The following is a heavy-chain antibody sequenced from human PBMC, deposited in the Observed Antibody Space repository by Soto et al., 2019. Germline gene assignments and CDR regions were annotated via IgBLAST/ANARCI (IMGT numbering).Heavy chain of an antibody. Sequence: QVQLVQSGAEVKKPGSSVKVSCKASGGTFSSYTISWVRQSPGQGLEWMGRIIPILGIANYAQKFQGRVTITADKSTSTAYMELSSLRSEDTAVYYCARVVSGGGGMDVWGQGPTVTVSS. V-gene: IGHV1-69*02. J-gene: IGHJ6*02. CDR1: GGTFSSYT. D-gene: IGHD3-16*01. CDR2: IIPILGIA. CDR3: ARVVSGGGGMDV.